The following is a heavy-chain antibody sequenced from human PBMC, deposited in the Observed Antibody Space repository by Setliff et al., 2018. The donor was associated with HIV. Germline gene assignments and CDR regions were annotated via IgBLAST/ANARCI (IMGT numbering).Heavy chain of an antibody. CDR2: ISNRSTSI. D-gene: IGHD3-10*01. Sequence: GESLKISCAASGFNFIRYNFHWVRQAPGKGLEWVTYISNRSTSIYYADSVKGRFTVSGDNAKNSVFLDMSGLRVEDTAVYYCVKDAVQGEGAANWFDSWGPGNWVTVSS. J-gene: IGHJ5*01. V-gene: IGHV3-48*04. CDR3: VKDAVQGEGAANWFDS. CDR1: GFNFIRYN.